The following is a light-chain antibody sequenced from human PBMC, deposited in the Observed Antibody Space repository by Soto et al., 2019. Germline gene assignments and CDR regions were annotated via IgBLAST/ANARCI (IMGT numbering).Light chain of an antibody. CDR2: GAS. CDR3: QQYNSYSLT. CDR1: QGISNS. V-gene: IGKV1-17*03. J-gene: IGKJ4*01. Sequence: DIQMTQSPSAMSASLGDRVTITCRASQGISNSLAWFQQKPGRVPKRLIYGASTLQSWAPSRFSGSGSGTEFTLTISSLQPDDFATYYCQQYNSYSLTFGGGTKVDIK.